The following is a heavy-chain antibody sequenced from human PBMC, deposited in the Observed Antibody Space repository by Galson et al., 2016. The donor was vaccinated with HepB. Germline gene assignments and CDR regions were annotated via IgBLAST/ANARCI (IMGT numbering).Heavy chain of an antibody. Sequence: SLRLSCAASGVAFTSYAMTWVRQVPGKGLEWVSSITGSGGDTYYVDSVKGRFTISRDNSKNTLFLQMNSLRAEDTAVYYCAKAPMDRETAATFDYWGQGTLVTVSS. D-gene: IGHD2-15*01. CDR1: GVAFTSYA. CDR3: AKAPMDRETAATFDY. V-gene: IGHV3-23*01. J-gene: IGHJ4*02. CDR2: ITGSGGDT.